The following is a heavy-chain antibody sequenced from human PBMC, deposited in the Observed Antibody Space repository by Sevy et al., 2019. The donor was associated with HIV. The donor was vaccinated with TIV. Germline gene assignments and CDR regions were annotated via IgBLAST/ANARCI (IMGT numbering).Heavy chain of an antibody. Sequence: ASVKVSCKASGGTFSSYAISWVRQAPGQGLEWMGGIIPIFGTANYAQKFQGRVTITADESTGTAYMELSSLRSEDTAVYYCARDEYYYDSSGYYDETDFDYWGQGTLVTVSS. CDR3: ARDEYYYDSSGYYDETDFDY. CDR1: GGTFSSYA. CDR2: IIPIFGTA. J-gene: IGHJ4*02. V-gene: IGHV1-69*13. D-gene: IGHD3-22*01.